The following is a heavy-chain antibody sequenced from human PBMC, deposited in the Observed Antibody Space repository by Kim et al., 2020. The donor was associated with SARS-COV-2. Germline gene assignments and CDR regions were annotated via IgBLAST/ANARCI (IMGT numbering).Heavy chain of an antibody. Sequence: SDGSTKYYADSVLGRFTISRDNAKNMLFLQVNSLRAEDTAVYYCANFESWGQGTLVTVSS. J-gene: IGHJ4*02. V-gene: IGHV3-33*06. CDR2: SDGSTK. CDR3: ANFES.